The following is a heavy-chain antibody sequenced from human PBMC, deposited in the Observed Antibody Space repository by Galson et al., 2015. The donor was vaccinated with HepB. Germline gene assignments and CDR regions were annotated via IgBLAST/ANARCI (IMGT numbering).Heavy chain of an antibody. J-gene: IGHJ4*02. Sequence: SLRLSCAASGFTFSGSAMHWVRQASGKGLEWVGRIRSKTNNYATAYAASVKGRFTISRDDSENTAYLQMNSLRTEDTAMYYCTSKFTVITGAASTDFDYWGQGTLVTVSS. CDR3: TSKFTVITGAASTDFDY. D-gene: IGHD4-11*01. CDR1: GFTFSGSA. CDR2: IRSKTNNYAT. V-gene: IGHV3-73*01.